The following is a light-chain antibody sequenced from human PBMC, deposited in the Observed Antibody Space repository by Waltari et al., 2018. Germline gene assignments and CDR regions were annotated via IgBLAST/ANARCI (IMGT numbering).Light chain of an antibody. CDR3: QHSYNTAVT. CDR1: QSIRTY. Sequence: DIQMTQYPSSLSASVGAGVTITCRVSQSIRTYLNWYKQHPGKAAKRLIYAASKLQSGVPSRFIASGSGTDFTLTISSLLPEDFAAYYCQHSYNTAVTFGGGTKVEIK. CDR2: AAS. J-gene: IGKJ4*01. V-gene: IGKV1-39*01.